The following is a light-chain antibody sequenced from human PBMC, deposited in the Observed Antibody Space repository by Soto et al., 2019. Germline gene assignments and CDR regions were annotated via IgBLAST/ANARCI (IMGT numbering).Light chain of an antibody. V-gene: IGKV3-20*01. J-gene: IGKJ5*01. CDR1: QTVTNNY. CDR2: GSS. Sequence: EIVLTQSPDTPSLSPGERATLSCRASQTVTNNYLAWYQRKPGQAPRLLIYGSSSRATGIPDRFSGSGSGTDFTLTISRLEPEDFTVYFCQQYSISPPTFGQGKRLEI. CDR3: QQYSISPPT.